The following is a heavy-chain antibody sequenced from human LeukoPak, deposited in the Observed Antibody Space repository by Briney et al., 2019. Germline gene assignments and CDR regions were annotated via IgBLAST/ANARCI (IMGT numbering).Heavy chain of an antibody. D-gene: IGHD3-16*01. J-gene: IGHJ4*02. CDR3: ASLIRLFNY. CDR2: ISSSGTTI. Sequence: GGSLRLSCAASGFTFSSYAMHWVRQAPGKGLEWVSYISSSGTTIYYADSVRGRFTISRDNAKKSLYLQIHSLRADDTAVYYCASLIRLFNYWGQGTLVTVSS. CDR1: GFTFSSYA. V-gene: IGHV3-48*03.